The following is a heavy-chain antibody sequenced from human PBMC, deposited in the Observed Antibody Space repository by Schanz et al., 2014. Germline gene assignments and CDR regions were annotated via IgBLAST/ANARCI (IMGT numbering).Heavy chain of an antibody. D-gene: IGHD3-16*01. Sequence: QLQLQESGPGLVKPSETLSLTCTVSGGSISSGESYWGWIRQSPEEGLQYIGRAYFSGTTAYSPSLKGRVTISVDTSKNQFSLMLTSVTAADTAVYFCARHGGYYDVLNSFDIWGQGTLVTVSS. V-gene: IGHV4-39*01. CDR1: GGSISSGESY. CDR3: ARHGGYYDVLNSFDI. J-gene: IGHJ5*02. CDR2: AYFSGTT.